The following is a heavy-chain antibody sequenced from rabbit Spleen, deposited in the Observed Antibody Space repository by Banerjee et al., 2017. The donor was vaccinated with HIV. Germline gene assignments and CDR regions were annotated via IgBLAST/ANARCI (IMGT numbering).Heavy chain of an antibody. CDR2: IWGGGSGTT. D-gene: IGHD4-1*01. CDR3: ARAIVPWLGLTRLDL. J-gene: IGHJ3*01. V-gene: IGHV1S45*01. Sequence: QEQLVESGGGLVQPEGSLTLTCTASGFSFSSSYYMCWVRQAPGKGLEWIGCIWGGGSGTTYYASWAKGRFTISESSSTMVTLQMTSLTAADTATYFCARAIVPWLGLTRLDLWGQGTLVTVS. CDR1: GFSFSSSYY.